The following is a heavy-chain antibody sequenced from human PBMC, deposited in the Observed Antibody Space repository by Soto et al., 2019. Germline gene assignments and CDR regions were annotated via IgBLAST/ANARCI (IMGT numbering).Heavy chain of an antibody. D-gene: IGHD4-4*01. V-gene: IGHV3-23*01. CDR1: GFTFSSYA. Sequence: EVQLLESGGGLVQPGGSLRLSCAASGFTFSSYAMNWVRQAPGKGLEWVSAISGSGDSTYYADSVKGRFTISRDNSKNTLYLHRNSLRAEDTAVYYCARRNSGWDFDLWGRGTLVTVSS. CDR3: ARRNSGWDFDL. J-gene: IGHJ2*01. CDR2: ISGSGDST.